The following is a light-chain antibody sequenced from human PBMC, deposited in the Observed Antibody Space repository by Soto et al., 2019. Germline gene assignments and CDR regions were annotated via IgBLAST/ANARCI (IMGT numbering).Light chain of an antibody. J-gene: IGLJ1*01. V-gene: IGLV2-14*02. CDR2: EVS. Sequence: QSVLTQPASVSGSPGQSITISCTGTSSDVGSYNLVSWYQQHPGKAPKLMICEVSKRPSGVSNRFSGSKSGNTASLTISGLQVDDEADYYCSSYTSSTAYDFGTGTKVTVL. CDR1: SSDVGSYNL. CDR3: SSYTSSTAYD.